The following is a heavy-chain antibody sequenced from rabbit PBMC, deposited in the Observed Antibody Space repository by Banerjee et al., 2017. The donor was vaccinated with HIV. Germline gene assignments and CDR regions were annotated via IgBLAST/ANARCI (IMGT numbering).Heavy chain of an antibody. J-gene: IGHJ3*01. V-gene: IGHV1S43*01. D-gene: IGHD2-1*01. CDR2: INPVFGST. Sequence: QQQLEESGGGLVKPGGTLTLTCKASGIDFSSSYYMCWVRQAPGKGLEWIGYINPVFGSTYYASWVNGRFTISSHNAQNTLYLQLNSLTAADTATYFCVREATMTMVQITRLDLWGQGTLVTVS. CDR3: VREATMTMVQITRLDL. CDR1: GIDFSSSYY.